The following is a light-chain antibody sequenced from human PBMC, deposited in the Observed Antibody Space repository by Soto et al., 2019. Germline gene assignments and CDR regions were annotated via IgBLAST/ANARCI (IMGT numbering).Light chain of an antibody. J-gene: IGLJ2*01. Sequence: QSVLTQPPSASGTPGQRVTIAWSGGYPNIGSNTVNWYHQLPGTAPKLLIYDNNQRPSGVPDRFSGSTSGTSASLAISGLLSEDEADYYCATWDDSLNGVVFGGGTKLTVL. V-gene: IGLV1-44*01. CDR1: YPNIGSNT. CDR3: ATWDDSLNGVV. CDR2: DNN.